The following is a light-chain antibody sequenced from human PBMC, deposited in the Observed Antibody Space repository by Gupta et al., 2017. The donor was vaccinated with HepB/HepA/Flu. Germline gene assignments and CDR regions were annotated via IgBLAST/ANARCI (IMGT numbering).Light chain of an antibody. J-gene: IGLJ1*01. CDR2: SNN. V-gene: IGLV1-40*01. Sequence: QSVLTQPPSVSGAPGQRVTISCTWSSSNIGAGFDVHWYQQLPGTAPKLLIYSNNNRPSGVPDRFSGTKSGTSASLAITWLQPDDEADYYCQTYDNSLTGSRVFGTGTKVTVL. CDR1: SSNIGAGFD. CDR3: QTYDNSLTGSRV.